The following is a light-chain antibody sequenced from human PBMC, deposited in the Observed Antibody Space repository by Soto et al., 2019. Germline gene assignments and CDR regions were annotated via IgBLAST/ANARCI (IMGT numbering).Light chain of an antibody. V-gene: IGLV2-23*01. Sequence: QSALTQPASVSGSPGQSITISCTGTSSDVGSYNLVSWYQQHPGKAPKLIIYEDSKRPSGVSNRFSGSKSRNTASLTISGLQTEDEADYYCCSYAASTTYVYGTGTQLTVL. CDR1: SSDVGSYNL. CDR2: EDS. J-gene: IGLJ1*01. CDR3: CSYAASTTYV.